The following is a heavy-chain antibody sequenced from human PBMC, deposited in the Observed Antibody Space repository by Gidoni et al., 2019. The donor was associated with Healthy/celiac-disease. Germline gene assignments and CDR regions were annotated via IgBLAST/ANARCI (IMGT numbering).Heavy chain of an antibody. Sequence: QVQLQESGPGLVKPSETLSLTCTVSGGPISSYYWSWIRQPPGKGLEWIGYIYYSGSTNYNPSLKSRVTISVDTSKNQFSLKLSSVTAADTAVYYCARHILTGSDAFDIWGQGTMVTVSS. V-gene: IGHV4-59*08. CDR3: ARHILTGSDAFDI. D-gene: IGHD3-9*01. CDR1: GGPISSYY. CDR2: IYYSGST. J-gene: IGHJ3*02.